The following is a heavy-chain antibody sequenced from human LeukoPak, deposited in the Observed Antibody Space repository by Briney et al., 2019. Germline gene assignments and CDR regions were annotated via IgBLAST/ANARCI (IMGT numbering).Heavy chain of an antibody. D-gene: IGHD5-18*01. Sequence: GGSLRLSCATSGFAVSSNYMSWVRQAPGKGTEWVSIIYSVDSTYYADSVKGRFAISRDNSKNTLYLQMNSLRAEDTAVYYCARVYNYGSYYFDYWGQGTLVTVSS. CDR1: GFAVSSNY. CDR2: IYSVDST. V-gene: IGHV3-53*01. J-gene: IGHJ4*02. CDR3: ARVYNYGSYYFDY.